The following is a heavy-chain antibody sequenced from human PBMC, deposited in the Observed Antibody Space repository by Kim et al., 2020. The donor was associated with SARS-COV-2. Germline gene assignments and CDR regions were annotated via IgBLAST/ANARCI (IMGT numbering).Heavy chain of an antibody. Sequence: YYSGHTNYNPSLKRRVTISVDTSKNQFSLKLSSVTAADTAVYYCAGGFDPWGQGTLVTVSS. V-gene: IGHV4-59*09. J-gene: IGHJ5*02. CDR2: YYSGHT. CDR3: AGGFDP.